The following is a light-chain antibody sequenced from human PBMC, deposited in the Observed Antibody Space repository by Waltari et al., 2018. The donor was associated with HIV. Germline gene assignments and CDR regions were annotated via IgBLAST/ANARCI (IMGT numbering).Light chain of an antibody. Sequence: QSALTQPASVSGSPGQSITISCTGTSSNVGSDDLVSWYQQHPGQAPKLIIYEVTKRPAGVSNRVSGSKSGNTASLTISGRQAEDEADYYCCSCPRSGIRYVFGTGTKVTVL. CDR3: CSCPRSGIRYV. J-gene: IGLJ1*01. CDR2: EVT. CDR1: SSNVGSDDL. V-gene: IGLV2-23*02.